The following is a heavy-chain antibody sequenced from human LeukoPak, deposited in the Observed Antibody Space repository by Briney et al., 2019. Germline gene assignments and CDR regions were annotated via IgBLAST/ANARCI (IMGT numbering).Heavy chain of an antibody. J-gene: IGHJ6*04. V-gene: IGHV1-69*05. D-gene: IGHD3-16*01. CDR1: GGTFSSYA. Sequence: ASVKVSCKASGGTFSSYAISWVRQAPGQGLEWMGRIIPIFGTANYAQKFQGRVTITTDESTSTAYMELSSLRSEDTAVYYCAREIKGPFTFGGADVWGKGTTVTVSS. CDR2: IIPIFGTA. CDR3: AREIKGPFTFGGADV.